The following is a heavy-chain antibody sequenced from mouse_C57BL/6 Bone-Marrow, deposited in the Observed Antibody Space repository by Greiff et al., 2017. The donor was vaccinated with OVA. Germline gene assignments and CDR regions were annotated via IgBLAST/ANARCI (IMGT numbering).Heavy chain of an antibody. D-gene: IGHD1-1*01. CDR2: IDPANGNT. Sequence: VQLKESVAELVRPGASVKLSCTASGFNIKNTYMHWVKQRPEQGLEWIGRIDPANGNTKYAPKFQGKATITADTSSNTAYLQLSSLTSEDTAIYYCARGPTVVDGAWFAYWGQGTLVTVSA. CDR3: ARGPTVVDGAWFAY. V-gene: IGHV14-3*01. J-gene: IGHJ3*01. CDR1: GFNIKNTY.